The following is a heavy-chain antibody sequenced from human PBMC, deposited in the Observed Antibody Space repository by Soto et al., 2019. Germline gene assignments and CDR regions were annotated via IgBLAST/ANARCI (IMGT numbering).Heavy chain of an antibody. CDR3: VKTGPFGQLVPSDY. D-gene: IGHD6-6*01. J-gene: IGHJ4*02. V-gene: IGHV3-64D*06. CDR1: GFTFSSYV. Sequence: PGGSLRLSCSASGFTFSSYVMFWVRQAPGKGLQYVSLISSNGDDTHYADSVKGRFTISRDNSKSTLFLQMTSLRTEDTAVYYCVKTGPFGQLVPSDYWGQGTLVTVSS. CDR2: ISSNGDDT.